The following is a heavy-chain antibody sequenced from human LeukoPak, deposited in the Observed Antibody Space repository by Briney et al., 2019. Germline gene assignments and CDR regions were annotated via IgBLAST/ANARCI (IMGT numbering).Heavy chain of an antibody. V-gene: IGHV3-30*04. CDR3: ARTSQTFDY. CDR2: ISYDGRNK. CDR1: GFTFSNYA. J-gene: IGHJ4*02. Sequence: GGSLRLSCAASGFTFSNYAMNWVRQAPGKGLEWVAVISYDGRNKYYADPVKGRFTISRGNSKNTLYLQMNSLRPEDTAVYYCARTSQTFDYWGQGTLVTVSS.